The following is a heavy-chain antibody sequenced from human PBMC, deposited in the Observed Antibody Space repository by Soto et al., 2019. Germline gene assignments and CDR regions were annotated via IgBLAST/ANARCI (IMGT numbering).Heavy chain of an antibody. Sequence: QVQLVQSGAEVKKPGASVKVSCKASGYIFSNYGFTWVRQAPGQGLEWMGWISTDNSNTNYAQRFQGRVTMTTATHTNTAYMDLGHLRSDDTAVYFCARSIGLPPVVGYFFDYWGQGTLVTVSS. D-gene: IGHD6-19*01. CDR2: ISTDNSNT. CDR3: ARSIGLPPVVGYFFDY. J-gene: IGHJ4*02. CDR1: GYIFSNYG. V-gene: IGHV1-18*01.